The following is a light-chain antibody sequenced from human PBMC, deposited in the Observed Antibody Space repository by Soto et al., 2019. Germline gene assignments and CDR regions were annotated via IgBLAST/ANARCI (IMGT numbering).Light chain of an antibody. Sequence: CVLTQPASVAGSPGQAISIPCTGTSSDNGNYNAGCWYQQHPGKAPKLIIYEVTSRHSGVGDRFYGSTAGNTASLTISGLHPEDDAHYYCCSWTTYIPYVCATGTKVTVL. V-gene: IGLV2-14*01. CDR3: CSWTTYIPYV. CDR2: EVT. J-gene: IGLJ1*01. CDR1: SSDNGNYNA.